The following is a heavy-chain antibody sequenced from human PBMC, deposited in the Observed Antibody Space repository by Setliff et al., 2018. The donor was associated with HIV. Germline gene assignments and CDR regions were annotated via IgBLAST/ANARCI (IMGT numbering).Heavy chain of an antibody. CDR1: GYSFTDYY. D-gene: IGHD3-22*01. Sequence: ASVKVSCKASGYSFTDYYIHWVRQAPGQGLEWMGWINPKSDGTKYAQKFPGWITLPRDTSISTAYMELSRMRSDDTAVYYCARGMDYYDTSGYYQYYFYYWGQGTLVTVSS. J-gene: IGHJ4*02. V-gene: IGHV1-2*04. CDR3: ARGMDYYDTSGYYQYYFYY. CDR2: INPKSDGT.